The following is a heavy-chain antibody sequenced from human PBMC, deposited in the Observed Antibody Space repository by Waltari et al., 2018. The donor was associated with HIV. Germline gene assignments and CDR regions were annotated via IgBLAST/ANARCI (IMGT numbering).Heavy chain of an antibody. V-gene: IGHV3-21*01. CDR1: GFTFSSYT. J-gene: IGHJ1*01. D-gene: IGHD6-13*01. CDR2: ISSSSSFI. CDR3: ARGSGSSWSSAEYFQH. Sequence: EVQLVESGGGLVKPGGSLRLSCAASGFTFSSYTMNWVRQAPGKGLEGVSAISSSSSFISYADSVKGRFTISRDNAKNSLYLQMNSLRAEDTAVYYCARGSGSSWSSAEYFQHWGQGTLVTVSS.